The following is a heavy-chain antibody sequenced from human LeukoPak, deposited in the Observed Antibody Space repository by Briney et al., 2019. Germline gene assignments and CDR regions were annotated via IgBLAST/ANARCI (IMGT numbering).Heavy chain of an antibody. CDR1: GFSFSSDW. V-gene: IGHV3-7*05. D-gene: IGHD3-9*01. CDR2: INQDGSKK. J-gene: IGHJ3*01. Sequence: QTGGSLRLSCAASGFSFSSDWMNWVRQAPGKGLEWVANINQDGSKKYYVDSVKGRFTISRDNAKNSLYLRMNSLRAEDTAVYYCARDPDILTGVAYDFWGQGTMVTVSS. CDR3: ARDPDILTGVAYDF.